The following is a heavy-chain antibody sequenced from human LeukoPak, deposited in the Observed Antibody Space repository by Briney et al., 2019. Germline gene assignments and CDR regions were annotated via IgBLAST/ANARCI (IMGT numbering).Heavy chain of an antibody. D-gene: IGHD6-13*01. CDR3: ARSPLLIAAAGGGWFDP. CDR2: IMPIFGTA. CDR1: GGTFSSYA. V-gene: IGHV1-69*06. Sequence: SVKVSCKASGGTFSSYAISWVRQAPGQGLEWMGRIMPIFGTANYAQKFQGRVTITADKSTSTAYMELSSLRSEDTAVYYCARSPLLIAAAGGGWFDPWGQGTLVTVSS. J-gene: IGHJ5*02.